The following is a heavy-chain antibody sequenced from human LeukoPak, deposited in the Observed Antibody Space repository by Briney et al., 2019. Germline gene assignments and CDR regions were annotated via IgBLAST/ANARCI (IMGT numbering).Heavy chain of an antibody. CDR1: GFPFSGFW. D-gene: IGHD2-15*01. J-gene: IGHJ4*02. CDR2: MNQDGSEK. CDR3: ARDAYCSGGSCYIY. V-gene: IGHV3-7*01. Sequence: SGGSLRLSCAASGFPFSGFWMTWVRQPPGKGLEWVANMNQDGSEKNYMDSVQGRFTISRDNAENSLYLQMNSLRVEDTAVYYCARDAYCSGGSCYIYWGQGALVTVSS.